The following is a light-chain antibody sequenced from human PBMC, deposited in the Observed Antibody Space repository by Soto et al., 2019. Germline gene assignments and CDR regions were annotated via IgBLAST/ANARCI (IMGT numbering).Light chain of an antibody. CDR1: QSVKSSY. J-gene: IGKJ4*01. CDR2: GAS. V-gene: IGKV3-20*01. CDR3: QQYGGSPLT. Sequence: EVELTQSPGTLSLSPGERATLSCRASQSVKSSYLAWYQQKAGQAPRLLIYGASTRATGIPDRFSGSGSGTDFTLTISRLAPEDFAVYYCQQYGGSPLTFGGGTKVEIK.